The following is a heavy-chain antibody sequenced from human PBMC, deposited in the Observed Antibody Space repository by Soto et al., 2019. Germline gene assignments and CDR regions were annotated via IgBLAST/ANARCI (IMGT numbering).Heavy chain of an antibody. V-gene: IGHV4-34*01. J-gene: IGHJ4*02. D-gene: IGHD1-26*01. Sequence: QVQLQQWGAGLLKPSETLSLTCAVYGGSFSGYYWSWIRPPPGKGLEWSGEINHSGSTNYNPSLKSRVTISVDTSKNQFSLKLSSVTAAETAVYYCARDGRAPFDYWGQGTLVTVSS. CDR2: INHSGST. CDR1: GGSFSGYY. CDR3: ARDGRAPFDY.